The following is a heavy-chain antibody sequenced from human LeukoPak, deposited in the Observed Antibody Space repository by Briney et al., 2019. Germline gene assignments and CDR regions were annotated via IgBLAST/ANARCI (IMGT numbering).Heavy chain of an antibody. J-gene: IGHJ3*02. CDR3: ARGQRGYYGADAFDI. D-gene: IGHD1-26*01. Sequence: SETLSLTCAVYVGYFSGYYGSWIRQPPGKGLEWIGEINHSGSTNYNPSLKHRVTISVATSKNPSSLKLSSVTAADTAVYYCARGQRGYYGADAFDIWGQGTMVTVSS. CDR2: INHSGST. V-gene: IGHV4-34*01. CDR1: VGYFSGYY.